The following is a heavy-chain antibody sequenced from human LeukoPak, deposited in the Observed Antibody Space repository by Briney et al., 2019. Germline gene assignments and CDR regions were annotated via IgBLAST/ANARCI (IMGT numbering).Heavy chain of an antibody. Sequence: PGRSLRLSCAASGFTFSSYWMHWVRQAPGEGLVWVSRINSDGSSTGYADSVKGRFTISRDNAKNTLYLQMNSLRAEDTAVYYCAKNDDCSGGSCYENNWFDPWGQGTLVTVSS. CDR2: INSDGSST. D-gene: IGHD2-15*01. CDR1: GFTFSSYW. V-gene: IGHV3-74*01. CDR3: AKNDDCSGGSCYENNWFDP. J-gene: IGHJ5*02.